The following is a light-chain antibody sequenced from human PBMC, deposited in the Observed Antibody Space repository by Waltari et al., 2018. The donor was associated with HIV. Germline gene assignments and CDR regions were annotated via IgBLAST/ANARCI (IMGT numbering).Light chain of an antibody. CDR1: SSDVGGYNY. Sequence: QSALTQPASVSGSPGQSITLSCTGTSSDVGGYNYVSWYQQHPGKAPKLMIYDVSNRPSGVSNRFSGSKSGNTASLTISGLQAEDEADYYCSSHTSSSPYAFGTGTKVTVL. V-gene: IGLV2-14*03. CDR2: DVS. CDR3: SSHTSSSPYA. J-gene: IGLJ1*01.